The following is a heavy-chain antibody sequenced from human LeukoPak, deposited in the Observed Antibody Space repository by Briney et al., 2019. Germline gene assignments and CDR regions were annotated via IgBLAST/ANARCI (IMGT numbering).Heavy chain of an antibody. CDR2: ISWNSGSI. J-gene: IGHJ4*02. CDR1: GFTFDDYA. Sequence: PGRSLRLSCAASGFTFDDYAMHWVRQAPGKGLEWVSGISWNSGSIGYADSVKGRFTISRDNAKNSLYLQMNSLRAEDTALYYCAKDGYSSGWYHYYFDYWGQGTLVTVSS. D-gene: IGHD6-19*01. CDR3: AKDGYSSGWYHYYFDY. V-gene: IGHV3-9*01.